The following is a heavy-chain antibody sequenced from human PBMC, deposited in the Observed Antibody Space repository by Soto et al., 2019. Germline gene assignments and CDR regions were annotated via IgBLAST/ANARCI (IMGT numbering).Heavy chain of an antibody. CDR1: GFTFSSYG. CDR2: ISYDGSNK. Sequence: QVQLVESGGGVVQPGRSLRLSCAASGFTFSSYGMHWVRQAPGKGLEWVAVISYDGSNKYYADSVKGRFTISRDNSKNTLYLQMNSLRAEDTAVYYCAKVGPRGYYYYYMDVWGKGTTVPVSS. D-gene: IGHD3-10*01. CDR3: AKVGPRGYYYYYMDV. J-gene: IGHJ6*03. V-gene: IGHV3-30*18.